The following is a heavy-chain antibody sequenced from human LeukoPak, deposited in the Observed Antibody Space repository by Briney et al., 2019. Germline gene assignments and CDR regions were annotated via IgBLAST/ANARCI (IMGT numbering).Heavy chain of an antibody. CDR1: GYTFTSYG. CDR2: ISAYNGNT. CDR3: ARSTSVVPAAIFDY. V-gene: IGHV1-18*01. Sequence: GASVKVSCKASGYTFTSYGISWVRQAPGQGLEWMGWISAYNGNTNYAQKLQGRVTMTTDTSTSTAYMELSSLRSEDTVVYYCARSTSVVPAAIFDYWGQGTLVTVSS. J-gene: IGHJ4*02. D-gene: IGHD2-2*01.